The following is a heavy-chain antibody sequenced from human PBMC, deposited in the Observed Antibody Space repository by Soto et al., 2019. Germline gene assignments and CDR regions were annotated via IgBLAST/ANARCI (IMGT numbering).Heavy chain of an antibody. D-gene: IGHD2-21*02. CDR3: AREETAWPLAYGLDL. Sequence: GSLRLSCVASGFTFGTYSMHWVRQAPGKGLEWVSSITRGGETYYAESVKGRLTISRDYAKNSVSLQMNSLRVEDTAVYYCAREETAWPLAYGLDLWGQGTTVTVSS. J-gene: IGHJ6*02. CDR1: GFTFGTYS. CDR2: ITRGGET. V-gene: IGHV3-21*01.